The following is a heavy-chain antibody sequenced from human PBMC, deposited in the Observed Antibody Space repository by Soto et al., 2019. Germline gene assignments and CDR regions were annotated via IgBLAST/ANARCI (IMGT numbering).Heavy chain of an antibody. V-gene: IGHV1-18*01. D-gene: IGHD3-3*01. CDR1: GYTFTSYG. J-gene: IGHJ6*03. CDR2: ISAYIGNT. Sequence: ASVKVSCKASGYTFTSYGISWVRQAPGQGLDCMGWISAYIGNTNYAQKLQGRVTMTTDTSTSTAYMELRSLRSDDTAVYYCARASWDFWSGYEDYYYMDVWGKGTTVTVSS. CDR3: ARASWDFWSGYEDYYYMDV.